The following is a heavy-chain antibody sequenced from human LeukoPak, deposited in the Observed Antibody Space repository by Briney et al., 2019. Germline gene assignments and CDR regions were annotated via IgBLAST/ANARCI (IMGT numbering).Heavy chain of an antibody. D-gene: IGHD3-10*01. CDR1: GGTFSSYA. J-gene: IGHJ4*02. V-gene: IGHV1-69*06. CDR3: ARDPADDYYGSGSTRDY. Sequence: SVKVSCKASGGTFSSYAISWVRQAPGQGLEWMGGIIPIFGTANYAQKFQGRVTITADKSTSTAYMELSSLRSEDTAVYYCARDPADDYYGSGSTRDYWGQGTLVTVSS. CDR2: IIPIFGTA.